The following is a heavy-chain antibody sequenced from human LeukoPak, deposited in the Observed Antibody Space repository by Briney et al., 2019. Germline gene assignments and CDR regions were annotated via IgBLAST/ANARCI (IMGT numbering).Heavy chain of an antibody. J-gene: IGHJ4*02. CDR3: ARGWDSYTFDY. CDR2: ISSDGSTI. CDR1: GFTFSSYE. Sequence: GGSLRRSCAASGFTFSSYEMNWVRQAPGKGLEWVSFISSDGSTIYSADSVKGRFTISRDNAKNLLHLQMNSLRAEDTAVYYCARGWDSYTFDYWGQGTLVTVSS. V-gene: IGHV3-48*03. D-gene: IGHD3-16*01.